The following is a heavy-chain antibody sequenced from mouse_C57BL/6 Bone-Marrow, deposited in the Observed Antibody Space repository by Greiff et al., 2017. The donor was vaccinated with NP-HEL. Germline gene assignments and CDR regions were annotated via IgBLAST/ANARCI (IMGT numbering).Heavy chain of an antibody. CDR1: GFSFTSYA. D-gene: IGHD2-4*01. J-gene: IGHJ3*01. CDR3: ARTPYYDYDEGFAY. V-gene: IGHV2-9-1*01. CDR2: IWTGGGT. Sequence: VQGVESGPGLVAPSQSLSITCTASGFSFTSYAISWVRQPPGKGLEWLGVIWTGGGTNYNYALNSSLSISKDNSKSQVFLKMNSLQTDDTARYYGARTPYYDYDEGFAYWGQGTLVTVSA.